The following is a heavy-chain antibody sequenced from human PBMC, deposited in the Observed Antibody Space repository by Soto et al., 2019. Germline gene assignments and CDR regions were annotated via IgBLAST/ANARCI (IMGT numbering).Heavy chain of an antibody. J-gene: IGHJ6*02. Sequence: PSETLSLTCTVSGGSISSSYWSWIRQPPGKGLEWIGYIYYSGSTYYNPSLKSRVTISVDTSRNQFSLKLSSVTAADTAVYYCARGRGATYYYYYYGMDVWGQGTTVTVSS. V-gene: IGHV4-59*12. CDR3: ARGRGATYYYYYYGMDV. D-gene: IGHD5-12*01. CDR1: GGSISSSY. CDR2: IYYSGST.